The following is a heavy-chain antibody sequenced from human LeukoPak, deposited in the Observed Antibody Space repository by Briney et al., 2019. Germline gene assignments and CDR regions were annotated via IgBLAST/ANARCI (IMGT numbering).Heavy chain of an antibody. CDR3: QKTAYDILTGEIHNWFDP. Sequence: GASVKVSCKASGYTFTSFAIHWVRQAPGQRLEWMGWINAGNGNTKYSQKFQGRVTISRDTSASTAYMELSSLRSEDTAVFFKQKTAYDILTGEIHNWFDPWGQGTLVTVSS. V-gene: IGHV1-3*01. D-gene: IGHD3-9*01. CDR2: INAGNGNT. J-gene: IGHJ5*02. CDR1: GYTFTSFA.